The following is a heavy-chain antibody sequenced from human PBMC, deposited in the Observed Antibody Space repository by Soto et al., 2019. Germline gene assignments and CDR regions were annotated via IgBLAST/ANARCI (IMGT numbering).Heavy chain of an antibody. V-gene: IGHV3-15*01. Sequence: GGSLRLSCAASGFTFSSAWMSWVRQAPGKGPEWVARIKSKIDGGTTDYAAPVRGRFTISRDDSKNTVYLQMNSLQTEDTAVYYCTRHLVHSSGWGHPKDYYYMDVSGKGTTVTVSS. CDR3: TRHLVHSSGWGHPKDYYYMDV. D-gene: IGHD6-19*01. CDR2: IKSKIDGGTT. CDR1: GFTFSSAW. J-gene: IGHJ6*03.